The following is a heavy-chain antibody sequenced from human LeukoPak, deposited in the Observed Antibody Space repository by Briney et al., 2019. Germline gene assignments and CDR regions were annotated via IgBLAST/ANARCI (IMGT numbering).Heavy chain of an antibody. D-gene: IGHD1-26*01. J-gene: IGHJ4*02. CDR3: ARDSGSYRPLDY. Sequence: ASVKVSCKASGYTFTGYYMHWVRQAPGQGLEWMGWIHPNSGGTNYAQKFQGRVTMTRDTSISTAYMELSRLRSDDTAVYYCARDSGSYRPLDYWGQGTLVTVSS. CDR1: GYTFTGYY. CDR2: IHPNSGGT. V-gene: IGHV1-2*02.